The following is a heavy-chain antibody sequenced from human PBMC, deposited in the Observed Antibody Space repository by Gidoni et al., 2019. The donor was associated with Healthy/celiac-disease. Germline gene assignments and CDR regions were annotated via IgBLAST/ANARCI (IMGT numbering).Heavy chain of an antibody. CDR3: ARVPDYDFWSYQKEYYMDV. Sequence: QVQLVQSGAEVKKPGSSVKVSCKASGGTFSSYAISWVRQAPGQGLEWMGGIIAIFGTANYAQKFQGRVTITADESTSTAYMELSSLRSEDTAVYYCARVPDYDFWSYQKEYYMDVWGKGTTVTVSS. V-gene: IGHV1-69*01. J-gene: IGHJ6*03. CDR1: GGTFSSYA. D-gene: IGHD3-3*01. CDR2: IIAIFGTA.